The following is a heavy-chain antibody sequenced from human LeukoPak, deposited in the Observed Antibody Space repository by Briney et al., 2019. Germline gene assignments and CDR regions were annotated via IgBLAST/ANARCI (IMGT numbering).Heavy chain of an antibody. CDR3: GKKYSNSWPAFDY. D-gene: IGHD4-11*01. CDR1: GFTFSSND. J-gene: IGHJ4*02. CDR2: ISGTDGSR. V-gene: IGHV3-23*01. Sequence: PGGSLRLSCAASGFTFSSNDMSWVRQAPGKGLEWVSGISGTDGSRSYADSVKGRFTISRDNSKNTLFLQMSSLRAEDTAVYYWGKKYSNSWPAFDYWGQGTLVTVSS.